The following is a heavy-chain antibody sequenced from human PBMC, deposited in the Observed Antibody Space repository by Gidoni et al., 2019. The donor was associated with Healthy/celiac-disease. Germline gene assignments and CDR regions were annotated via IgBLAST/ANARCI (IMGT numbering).Heavy chain of an antibody. J-gene: IGHJ6*02. D-gene: IGHD2-15*01. Sequence: LSLTCAVYGGSFSGYYWSWIRQPPGKGLEWIGEINHSGSTNYNPSLKSRVTISVDTSKNQFSLKLSSVTAADTAVYYCARGGYCSGGSCYLSWYYYYGMDVWGQGTTVTVSS. CDR3: ARGGYCSGGSCYLSWYYYYGMDV. CDR1: GGSFSGYY. V-gene: IGHV4-34*01. CDR2: INHSGST.